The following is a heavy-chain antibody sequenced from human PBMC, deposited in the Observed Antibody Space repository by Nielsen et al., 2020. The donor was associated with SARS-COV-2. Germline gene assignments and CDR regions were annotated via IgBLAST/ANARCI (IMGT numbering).Heavy chain of an antibody. CDR3: FDP. CDR1: GYTFSHYV. V-gene: IGHV7-4-1*01. D-gene: IGHD3-10*01. Sequence: ASVKVSCKASGYTFSHYVINWVRQAPGQGLEWMGWMNTNTGDPMYAQDFTGRFVFSVDSSVSTAYYCARGGIALVRGTPERFDPWGQGTLVTVSS. CDR2: MNTNTGDP. J-gene: IGHJ5*02.